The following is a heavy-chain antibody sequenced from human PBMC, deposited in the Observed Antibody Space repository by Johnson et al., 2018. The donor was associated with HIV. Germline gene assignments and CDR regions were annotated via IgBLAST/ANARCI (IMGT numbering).Heavy chain of an antibody. J-gene: IGHJ3*02. D-gene: IGHD1-26*01. CDR2: ISRSGTTI. V-gene: IGHV3-48*04. CDR1: GFTFSTYG. CDR3: AKERDSGSYFDAFDI. Sequence: VQVVESGGGVVQPGGSLRLSCAASGFTFSTYGMHWVRQAPGKGLEWVSYISRSGTTIYYADSVQGRFTVSRDNAKNTLYLQMNSLRAEDTAVYYCAKERDSGSYFDAFDIWGQGTMVTVSS.